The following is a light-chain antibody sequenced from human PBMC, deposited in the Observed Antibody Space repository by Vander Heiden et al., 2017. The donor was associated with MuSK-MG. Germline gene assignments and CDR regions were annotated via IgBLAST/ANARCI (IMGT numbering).Light chain of an antibody. Sequence: IVMTQSPDALGVSLGERAALNCKSSRSLLYSANKKHYLAWYQQKPGQPPKLLIYWASTREFGVPDRFSGSGTGTDITLTISSPQAEAVAVHYCQQEGNTPETYGQGTKLETK. V-gene: IGKV4-1*01. CDR1: RSLLYSANKKHY. CDR3: QQEGNTPET. CDR2: WAS. J-gene: IGKJ2*01.